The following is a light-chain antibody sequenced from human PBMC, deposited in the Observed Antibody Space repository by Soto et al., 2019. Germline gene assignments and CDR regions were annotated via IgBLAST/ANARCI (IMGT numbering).Light chain of an antibody. V-gene: IGKV1-5*03. J-gene: IGKJ1*01. CDR2: KAS. Sequence: DIHMILSPASLTVSVGDTFTITCRVCHTLSGCLAWYQQKPGEVPKLLVYKASTLQGGVVSRFSGSGTGTESTLAISTLHPDHFATCYCQHYNSYSEAFGQGTKVDI. CDR3: QHYNSYSEA. CDR1: HTLSGC.